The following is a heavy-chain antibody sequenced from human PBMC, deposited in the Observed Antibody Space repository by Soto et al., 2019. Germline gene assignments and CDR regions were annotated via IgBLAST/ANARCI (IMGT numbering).Heavy chain of an antibody. CDR2: INGGNGNT. CDR3: ARELQGLYYFDY. V-gene: IGHV1-3*01. J-gene: IGHJ4*02. CDR1: EYTFTSYT. Sequence: ASVKVSCKASEYTFTSYTMHWVRQAPGQRLEWMGWINGGNGNTKYSQKFQGRVTITRDTSASTAYMEPSSLRSDDTAVYYCARELQGLYYFDYWGQGTLVTVSS. D-gene: IGHD4-4*01.